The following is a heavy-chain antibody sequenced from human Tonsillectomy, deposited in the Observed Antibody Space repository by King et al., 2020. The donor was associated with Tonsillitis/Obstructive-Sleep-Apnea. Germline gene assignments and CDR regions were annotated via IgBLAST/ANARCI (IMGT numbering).Heavy chain of an antibody. Sequence: LQLQESGPGLVKPSETLSLTCTVSGGSISSSNYYWDWIRQPPGKGLEWIGSIYYSGSTYYNPSLKSRITISVDTSKDQFSLRLTSVTAADTAVYFCASEVVWGSYRYPYFDYWGQGTLVTVSS. V-gene: IGHV4-39*01. CDR3: ASEVVWGSYRYPYFDY. D-gene: IGHD3-16*02. J-gene: IGHJ4*02. CDR1: GGSISSSNYY. CDR2: IYYSGST.